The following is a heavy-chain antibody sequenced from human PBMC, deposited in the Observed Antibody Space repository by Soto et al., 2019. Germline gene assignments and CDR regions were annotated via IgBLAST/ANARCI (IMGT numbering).Heavy chain of an antibody. D-gene: IGHD7-27*01. Sequence: VASVKVSCKASGYTFTSYDINWVRQATGQGLEWMGWMNPNSGNTGFAQKFQGRVTITRNTSISTAYMELSSLRSEDTAVYYCASPTLDELGQWSMDVWGQGTTVTVSS. CDR3: ASPTLDELGQWSMDV. CDR2: MNPNSGNT. CDR1: GYTFTSYD. V-gene: IGHV1-8*01. J-gene: IGHJ6*02.